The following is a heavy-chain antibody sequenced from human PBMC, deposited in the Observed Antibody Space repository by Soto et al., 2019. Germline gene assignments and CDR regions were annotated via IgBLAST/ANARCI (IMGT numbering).Heavy chain of an antibody. Sequence: SVKVSCKASGYIFTAYSMHWVRQAPGQGLEWLGWINPNSGDTIYAQKFQDRVTMTCDTSVSTAYLELSSLSSDDTALYYCAREASAVVSLDYWGQGTLVTVSS. J-gene: IGHJ4*02. CDR3: AREASAVVSLDY. CDR2: INPNSGDT. D-gene: IGHD2-15*01. CDR1: GYIFTAYS. V-gene: IGHV1-2*02.